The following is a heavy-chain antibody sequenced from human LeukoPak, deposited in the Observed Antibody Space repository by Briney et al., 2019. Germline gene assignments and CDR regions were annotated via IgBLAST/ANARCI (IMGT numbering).Heavy chain of an antibody. V-gene: IGHV3-23*01. CDR2: ISGSGGST. Sequence: GGSLRLSCAASGFTFSSYAMSWVRQAPGKGLEWVSAISGSGGSTYYADSVKGRFTISRDNSKNTLYLQMNSLRAEDTAVYYCANGGRFLEWLPQPYYYGMDVWGQGTTVTVSS. D-gene: IGHD3-3*01. J-gene: IGHJ6*02. CDR3: ANGGRFLEWLPQPYYYGMDV. CDR1: GFTFSSYA.